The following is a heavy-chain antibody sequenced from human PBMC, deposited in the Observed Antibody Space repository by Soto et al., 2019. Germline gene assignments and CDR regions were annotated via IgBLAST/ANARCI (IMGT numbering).Heavy chain of an antibody. D-gene: IGHD3-22*01. V-gene: IGHV3-30*18. CDR1: GFTFSSHG. J-gene: IGHJ1*01. CDR2: VSFDGTNK. CDR3: ANGDSSGFEYFQS. Sequence: QVQLVESGRGVVQPGMTLRLSCTASGFTFSSHGMHWVRQAPGKGLEWVAVVSFDGTNKNYADSVRGRFTISRDNSKNTLYLQMSSLRAEDTAVYYCANGDSSGFEYFQSWGQGTLVTVSS.